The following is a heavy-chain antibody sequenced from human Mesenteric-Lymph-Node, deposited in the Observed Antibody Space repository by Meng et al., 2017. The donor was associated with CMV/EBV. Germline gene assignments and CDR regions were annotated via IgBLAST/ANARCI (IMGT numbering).Heavy chain of an antibody. CDR1: DGAISGSHW. CDR3: ARENYYGSGSYLA. CDR2: IFHTGIT. J-gene: IGHJ5*02. D-gene: IGHD3-10*01. Sequence: VSDGAISGSHWWAWVRQPPGKGLEWIGEIFHTGITNYRPSLESRVTMSVDKSKNQLSLRLNSVTAADTAVYYCARENYYGSGSYLAWGQGTLVTVSS. V-gene: IGHV4-4*02.